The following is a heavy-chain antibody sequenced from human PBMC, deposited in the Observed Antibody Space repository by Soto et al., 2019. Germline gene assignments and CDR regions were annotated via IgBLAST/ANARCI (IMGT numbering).Heavy chain of an antibody. CDR1: GYTFTGYY. J-gene: IGHJ4*02. CDR2: INPRTGDT. D-gene: IGHD2-15*01. V-gene: IGHV1-2*04. CDR3: ARIPYGGCGFDH. Sequence: QVQLVQSGAEVKKPGASVKVSCQASGYTFTGYYIHWVRQAPGQGLEWMGWINPRTGDTHYAQKFQHWVTMNREASISTVYMELKRLRSDDTDVYYCARIPYGGCGFDHWGQGTLISVSS.